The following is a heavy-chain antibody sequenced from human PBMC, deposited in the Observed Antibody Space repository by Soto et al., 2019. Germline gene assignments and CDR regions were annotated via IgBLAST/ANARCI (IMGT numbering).Heavy chain of an antibody. Sequence: ASVKVSCKASGYTFTGYYMHWVRQAPGQGLEWMGWINPNSGGTNYAQKFQGWVTMTRDTSISTAYMELSRLRSDDTAVYYCARSGIYCSSTSCYEGNAFDIWGQGTMVTVSS. CDR3: ARSGIYCSSTSCYEGNAFDI. CDR1: GYTFTGYY. V-gene: IGHV1-2*04. D-gene: IGHD2-2*01. CDR2: INPNSGGT. J-gene: IGHJ3*02.